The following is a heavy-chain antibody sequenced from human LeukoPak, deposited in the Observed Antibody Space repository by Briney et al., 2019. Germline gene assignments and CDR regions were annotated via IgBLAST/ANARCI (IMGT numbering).Heavy chain of an antibody. J-gene: IGHJ4*02. D-gene: IGHD4-17*01. V-gene: IGHV1-24*01. CDR1: GYTLTELS. CDR2: FDPEDGET. Sequence: ASVKVSCKVSGYTLTELSMHWVRQAPGKGLEWMGGFDPEDGETIYAQKFQGRVTMTEDTSTDTAYMELSSLRSEDTAVYYRALLRNYGDYENYWGQGTLVTVSS. CDR3: ALLRNYGDYENY.